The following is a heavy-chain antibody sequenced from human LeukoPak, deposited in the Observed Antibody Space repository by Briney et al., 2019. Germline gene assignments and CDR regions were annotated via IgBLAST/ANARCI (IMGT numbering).Heavy chain of an antibody. CDR2: IYTDGST. Sequence: PGGSLRLSCAASGFTVSNNYMSWVRQSPGKGLEWVSVIYTDGSTYYADSVKGRFTISRDNSKNTVYLQMNSLRAEDTAVYYCARTPGIAVAGTGYFDYWGQGTLVTASS. J-gene: IGHJ4*02. V-gene: IGHV3-53*01. CDR1: GFTVSNNY. CDR3: ARTPGIAVAGTGYFDY. D-gene: IGHD6-19*01.